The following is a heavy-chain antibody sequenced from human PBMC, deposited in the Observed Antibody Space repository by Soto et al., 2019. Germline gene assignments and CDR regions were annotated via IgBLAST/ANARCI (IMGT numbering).Heavy chain of an antibody. J-gene: IGHJ3*02. CDR2: IYYSGST. V-gene: IGHV4-31*03. CDR3: ARNKYYYDSSGSRAFDI. CDR1: GGSISSGGYY. Sequence: PSETLFLTCTVSGGSISSGGYYWSWIRQHPGKGLEWIGYIYYSGSTYYHPSLKSRVTISVDTSKNQFSLKLSSVTAADTAVYYCARNKYYYDSSGSRAFDIWRQGTMVTVSS. D-gene: IGHD3-22*01.